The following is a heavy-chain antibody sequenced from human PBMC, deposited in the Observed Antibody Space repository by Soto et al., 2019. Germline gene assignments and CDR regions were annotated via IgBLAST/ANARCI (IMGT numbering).Heavy chain of an antibody. D-gene: IGHD4-17*01. Sequence: SETLSLTCAVFGESFKNSSWTWLRQPPGRGLEWIGEISHTGSTNYNPSLKSRVIISVDTSKNQFSLKLGSVTAAGTALYYCATPTVAGALDYWGQGTQVTVSS. CDR2: ISHTGST. J-gene: IGHJ4*02. CDR3: ATPTVAGALDY. V-gene: IGHV4-34*01. CDR1: GESFKNSS.